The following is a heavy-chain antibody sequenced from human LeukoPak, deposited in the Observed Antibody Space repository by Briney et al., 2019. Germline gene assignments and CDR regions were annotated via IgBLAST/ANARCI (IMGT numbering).Heavy chain of an antibody. CDR3: ARTPRPNSGGFDY. Sequence: PSETLSLTCTVSGGSISSSSYYWGWIRQPPGKGLEWIGSIYYSGSTYYNPSLKSRVTISVDTSKNQFSLKLSSVTAADTAVYYCARTPRPNSGGFDYWGQGTLVTVSS. CDR1: GGSISSSSYY. J-gene: IGHJ4*02. CDR2: IYYSGST. D-gene: IGHD1-26*01. V-gene: IGHV4-39*07.